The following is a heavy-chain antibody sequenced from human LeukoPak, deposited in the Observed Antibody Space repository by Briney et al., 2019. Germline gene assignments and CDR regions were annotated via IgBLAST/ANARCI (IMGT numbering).Heavy chain of an antibody. CDR2: IYTSGST. J-gene: IGHJ4*02. Sequence: SETLSLTCTVSGYSISSGYYWGWIRQPPGKGLEWIGRIYTSGSTNYNPSLKSRVTMSVDTSKNQFSLKLSSVTAADTAVYCCASDYYDILTGYYYGYWGQGTLVTVSS. CDR1: GYSISSGYY. V-gene: IGHV4-38-2*02. D-gene: IGHD3-9*01. CDR3: ASDYYDILTGYYYGY.